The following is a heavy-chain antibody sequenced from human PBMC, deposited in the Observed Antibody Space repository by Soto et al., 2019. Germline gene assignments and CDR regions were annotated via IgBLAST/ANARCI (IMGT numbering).Heavy chain of an antibody. V-gene: IGHV1-18*01. J-gene: IGHJ6*02. CDR3: AREGYCSSGSCSLYSRDCFGMDV. Sequence: ASVKVSCKASGYSFTRYAFSWVRQAPGQGLEWMGWISTYNANSKHTQKFPRRVTMTTDTSTSTAYMELRCLTSDDTPVYYCAREGYCSSGSCSLYSRDCFGMDVWGQGTTVTVS. CDR1: GYSFTRYA. CDR2: ISTYNANS. D-gene: IGHD2-15*01.